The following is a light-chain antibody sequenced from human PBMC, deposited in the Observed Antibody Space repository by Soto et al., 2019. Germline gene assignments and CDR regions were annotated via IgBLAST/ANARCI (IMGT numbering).Light chain of an antibody. CDR2: DAS. Sequence: EIVLTQSPATLSLSPGERATLSCRASQSVSSYLAWYQQKPGQAPRLLIYDASNRATGVPARFSGSGSGTDFTLTISSLEPEEFAVYYCQQSSNWPPLTFGGGTKVEIK. CDR1: QSVSSY. V-gene: IGKV3-11*01. CDR3: QQSSNWPPLT. J-gene: IGKJ4*01.